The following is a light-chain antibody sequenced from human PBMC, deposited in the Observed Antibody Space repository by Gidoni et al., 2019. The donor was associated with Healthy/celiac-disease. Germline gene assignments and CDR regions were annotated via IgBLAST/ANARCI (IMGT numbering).Light chain of an antibody. CDR2: GAS. J-gene: IGKJ3*01. Sequence: EIVMTQSPATLSVSPGERATLSCRASQSVSSNLAWYQQKPGQAPRLLIYGASTRATGIPARFSGSGSGTEFTLTISSLQSEDFAVYYCQQYNNWPRVFTFGPXTKVDIK. CDR1: QSVSSN. V-gene: IGKV3-15*01. CDR3: QQYNNWPRVFT.